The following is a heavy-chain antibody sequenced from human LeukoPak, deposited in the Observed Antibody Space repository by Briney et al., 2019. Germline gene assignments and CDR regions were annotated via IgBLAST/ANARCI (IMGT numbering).Heavy chain of an antibody. CDR1: GGSISGDIYY. V-gene: IGHV4-30-4*08. Sequence: SETLSLTCTVSGGSISGDIYYWSWIRQPPGKGLEWIGYIYYSGSTYYNPSLKSRVTISVDTSMNQFSLKLSSETAADTAVYYCARQFCSSPNCYYAFDIWGQGTMVTVAS. J-gene: IGHJ3*02. D-gene: IGHD2-2*01. CDR3: ARQFCSSPNCYYAFDI. CDR2: IYYSGST.